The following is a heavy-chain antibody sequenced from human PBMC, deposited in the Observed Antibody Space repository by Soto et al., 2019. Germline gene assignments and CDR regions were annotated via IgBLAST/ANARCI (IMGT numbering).Heavy chain of an antibody. CDR2: IYYSGST. CDR3: AGQRGYYYDSSGYYIAY. Sequence: PSETLSLTCTVSGGSISNYYWSWIRQPPGKGLEWIGYIYYSGSTYYNPSLKSRVTISVDTSKNQFSLKLSSVTAADTAVYYCAGQRGYYYDSSGYYIAYWGQGTLVTVSS. D-gene: IGHD3-22*01. V-gene: IGHV4-59*06. J-gene: IGHJ4*02. CDR1: GGSISNYY.